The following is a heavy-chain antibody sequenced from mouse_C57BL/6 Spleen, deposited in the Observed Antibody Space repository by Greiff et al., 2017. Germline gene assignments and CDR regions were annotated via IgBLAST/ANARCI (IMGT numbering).Heavy chain of an antibody. Sequence: QVQLQQPGAELVRPGSSVKLSCKASGYTFTSYWMHWVKQRPIQGLEWIGNIDPSDSETHYNQKFKDKATLTVDKSSSTAYMQLSSLTSEDSAVYYCARLGTDQATGYAMDYWGQGTSVTVSS. CDR3: ARLGTDQATGYAMDY. CDR2: IDPSDSET. CDR1: GYTFTSYW. J-gene: IGHJ4*01. V-gene: IGHV1-52*01. D-gene: IGHD3-2*02.